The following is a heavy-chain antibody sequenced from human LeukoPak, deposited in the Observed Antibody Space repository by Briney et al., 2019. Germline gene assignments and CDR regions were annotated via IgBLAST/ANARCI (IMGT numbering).Heavy chain of an antibody. V-gene: IGHV4-4*07. J-gene: IGHJ5*02. CDR1: GASISGYY. Sequence: PSETLSLTCTVSGASISGYYWTWIRQPAGKGLEWIGRIYTSGSTKYNPSLKSRVSMSVDTSRNQFSLKVSSVAAADTAVYYCASVICGGGSCYSDNWFDLWGQGTVVTVSS. CDR3: ASVICGGGSCYSDNWFDL. D-gene: IGHD2-15*01. CDR2: IYTSGST.